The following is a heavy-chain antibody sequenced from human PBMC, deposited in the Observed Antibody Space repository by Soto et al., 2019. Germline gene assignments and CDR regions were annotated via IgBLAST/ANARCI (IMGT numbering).Heavy chain of an antibody. Sequence: QVQLVQSGAEVMTPGSSVQVSCKASGGTFSSYAIRWVRQAPGQGLEWMGGIIPILGTANYAQKFQGRVTITADKSTSTAYMELSSLRSEDTAVYYCARGYYYDSSGYYTTTHYYYGMDVWGQGTTVTVSS. J-gene: IGHJ6*02. D-gene: IGHD3-22*01. V-gene: IGHV1-69*06. CDR1: GGTFSSYA. CDR2: IIPILGTA. CDR3: ARGYYYDSSGYYTTTHYYYGMDV.